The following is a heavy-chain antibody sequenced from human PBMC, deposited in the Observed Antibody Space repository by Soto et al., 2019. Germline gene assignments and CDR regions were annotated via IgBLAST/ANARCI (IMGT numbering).Heavy chain of an antibody. CDR1: GGSISSGDYY. CDR2: IYYSGST. CDR3: ARDQSLDYGMDV. J-gene: IGHJ6*02. Sequence: SETLSLTCTVSGGSISSGDYYWSWIRQPPGKGLEWIGYIYYSGSTYYNPSLKSRVTISVDTSKNQFSLKLSSVTAADTAVYYCARDQSLDYGMDVWGRGTTVTVSS. V-gene: IGHV4-30-4*01.